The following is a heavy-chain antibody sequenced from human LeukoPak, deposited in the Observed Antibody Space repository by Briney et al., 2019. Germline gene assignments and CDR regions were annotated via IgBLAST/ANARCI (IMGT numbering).Heavy chain of an antibody. CDR3: ARGDFDFWTVPRHSFDP. V-gene: IGHV3-30*03. Sequence: GSLRLSCAASGFTFSSYGMHWVRQAPGKGLEWVAVISYDGSNKYYADSVKGRFTISRDNSKNTLYLQMNSLRAEDTAVYYCARGDFDFWTVPRHSFDPWGQGALVIVSS. J-gene: IGHJ5*02. D-gene: IGHD3/OR15-3a*01. CDR1: GFTFSSYG. CDR2: ISYDGSNK.